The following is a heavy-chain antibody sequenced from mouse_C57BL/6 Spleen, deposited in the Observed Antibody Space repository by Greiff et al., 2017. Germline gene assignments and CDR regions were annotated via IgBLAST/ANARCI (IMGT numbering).Heavy chain of an antibody. CDR3: GREGAWFAY. CDR2: IYPGDGDT. CDR1: GYAFSSYW. J-gene: IGHJ3*01. Sequence: QVQLKQSGAELVKPGASVKISCKASGYAFSSYWMHWVKQRPGKGLEWIGQIYPGDGDTNYNGKFKGKATLTADKSSSTAYMQLRSLTSEDSAVYFCGREGAWFAYWGQGTLVTVSA. V-gene: IGHV1-80*01.